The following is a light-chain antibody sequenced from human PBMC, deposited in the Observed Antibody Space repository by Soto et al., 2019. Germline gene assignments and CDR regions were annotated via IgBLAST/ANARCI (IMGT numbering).Light chain of an antibody. V-gene: IGKV2D-29*02. CDR1: QSLLHITGETF. CDR3: MQSTQLPPT. CDR2: EVS. J-gene: IGKJ5*01. Sequence: DGVMTQTPLSLSVAPGQPASISCKSSQSLLHITGETFLFWYLQKPGQSPHLLIDEVSTRVSGVPDRFSGSGSGTDFTLEISRVETDDVGIYYCMQSTQLPPTFGQGTRLGIE.